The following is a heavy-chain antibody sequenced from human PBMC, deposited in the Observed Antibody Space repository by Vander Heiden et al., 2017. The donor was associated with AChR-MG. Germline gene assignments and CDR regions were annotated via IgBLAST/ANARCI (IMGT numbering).Heavy chain of an antibody. CDR3: AKDSSSAGFDP. Sequence: DVQLLASGGGFVQRGGSLRLSCAASGFTCSSYAMSWVRQAPGMGLEWVSAISGSGGSTYYADSVKGRFTSSRDNSKNTLYLQMNSLRAEDTAVYYCAKDSSSAGFDPWGQGTLVTVSS. CDR1: GFTCSSYA. J-gene: IGHJ5*02. V-gene: IGHV3-23*01. CDR2: ISGSGGST. D-gene: IGHD6-6*01.